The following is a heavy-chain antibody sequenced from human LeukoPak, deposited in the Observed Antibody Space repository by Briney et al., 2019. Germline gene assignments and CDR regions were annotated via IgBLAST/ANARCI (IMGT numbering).Heavy chain of an antibody. CDR1: GYTFTGYY. CDR2: INPNSGGT. V-gene: IGHV1-2*02. J-gene: IGHJ3*01. D-gene: IGHD3-22*01. CDR3: ARGYYDSSGLSSSAFDL. Sequence: ASVKVSCKASGYTFTGYYMHWVRQAPGQGLEWMGWINPNSGGTNYAQKFQGRVTITRDTSASTAYMELSSLRSEDTAVYYCARGYYDSSGLSSSAFDLWGQGTMVTVSS.